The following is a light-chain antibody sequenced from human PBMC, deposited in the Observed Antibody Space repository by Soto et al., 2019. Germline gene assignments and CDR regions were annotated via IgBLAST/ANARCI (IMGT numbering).Light chain of an antibody. CDR3: QVWDDNSDHHV. V-gene: IGLV3-21*02. CDR1: NIGGKS. CDR2: GDS. J-gene: IGLJ1*01. Sequence: SYELTQTSSVSAAPGQTARISCGGNNIGGKSVHWYQQKPGQAPVVVVYGDSDRPSGIPERFSGSNSGNTATLTISRVEAGDEADYHCQVWDDNSDHHVFGTGTKVTVL.